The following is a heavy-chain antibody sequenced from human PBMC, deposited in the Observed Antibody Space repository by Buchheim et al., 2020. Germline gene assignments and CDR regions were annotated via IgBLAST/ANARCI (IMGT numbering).Heavy chain of an antibody. CDR1: GFSFSSYA. V-gene: IGHV3-23*01. D-gene: IGHD5-12*01. J-gene: IGHJ4*02. Sequence: EVQLLESGGGLVQPGGSLRLSCAASGFSFSSYAMAWVRQAPGKGLEWVSAIPRGGAATYYAHSVKGRFTISRDDFKNTLYLQMNSLNAEDTAVYYCAKEDGGYGTYDSWGQGTL. CDR3: AKEDGGYGTYDS. CDR2: IPRGGAAT.